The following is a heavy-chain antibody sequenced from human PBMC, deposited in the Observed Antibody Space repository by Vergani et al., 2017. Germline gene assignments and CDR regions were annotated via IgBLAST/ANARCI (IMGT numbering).Heavy chain of an antibody. CDR2: IQFDGSNQ. CDR3: AKHFRGWGIDY. J-gene: IGHJ4*02. CDR1: GFTLCNYD. Sequence: QVQLVESGGGVVQRGGSLRLSRATSGFTLCNYDMQWIRQGPGKGLEFVSFIQFDGSNQYYAESVKGRFTLSRDFSKNTLYLQMNSLRTDDTATYYCAKHFRGWGIDYGGQGTQVIVSS. V-gene: IGHV3-30*02. D-gene: IGHD3-16*01.